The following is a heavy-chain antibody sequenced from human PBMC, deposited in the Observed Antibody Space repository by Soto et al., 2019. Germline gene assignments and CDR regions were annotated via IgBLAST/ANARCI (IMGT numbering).Heavy chain of an antibody. Sequence: PWETLSLTCAVYGASLSDNYCNWLRQPPGKGLEWIGEINHSGNTNYNPSLRSRVTISIDTSKNQLSLNLRSVSAADTAVYYCARGRGEFAARGQGT. CDR1: GASLSDNY. V-gene: IGHV4-34*01. D-gene: IGHD3-16*01. CDR3: ARGRGEFAA. CDR2: INHSGNT. J-gene: IGHJ4*02.